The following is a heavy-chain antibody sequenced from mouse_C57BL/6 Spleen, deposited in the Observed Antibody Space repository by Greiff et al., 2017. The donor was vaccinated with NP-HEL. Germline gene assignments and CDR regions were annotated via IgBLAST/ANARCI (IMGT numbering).Heavy chain of an antibody. CDR1: GFTFSDYG. V-gene: IGHV5-17*01. Sequence: EVHLVESGGGLVKPGGSLKLSCAASGFTFSDYGMHWVRQAPEKGLEWVAYISSGSSTIYYADKVNGRFTISRNNANNTLFLQMTSLRSEDTAMYYCARGDSYWYFDVWGTGTTVTVSS. J-gene: IGHJ1*03. CDR3: ARGDSYWYFDV. CDR2: ISSGSSTI.